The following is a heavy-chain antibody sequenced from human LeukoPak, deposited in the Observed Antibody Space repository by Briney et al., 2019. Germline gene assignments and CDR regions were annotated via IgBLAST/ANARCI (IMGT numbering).Heavy chain of an antibody. D-gene: IGHD3-22*01. V-gene: IGHV3-21*01. Sequence: TGGSLRLSCAASGFTFSNTMNWVRQAPGKGLEWVSSISRMSSYIYYAGSVKGRFTISRDNAKNSLYLQMNSLRAEDTAVYYCARDLRGMRYDSSGYYDAFDIWGQGTMVTVSS. J-gene: IGHJ3*02. CDR3: ARDLRGMRYDSSGYYDAFDI. CDR1: GFTFSNT. CDR2: ISRMSSYI.